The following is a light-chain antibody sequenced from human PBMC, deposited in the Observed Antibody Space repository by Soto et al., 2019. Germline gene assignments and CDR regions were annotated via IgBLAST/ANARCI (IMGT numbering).Light chain of an antibody. CDR3: QQYGRT. Sequence: IVMTQSPASPSLSPGERATLPCRASQSVSSYLAWYQQKPGQASRLLIYGASSRATGIPERFSGSGSGTDFTLTISRLEPEDVSVYYCQQYGRTFGPGTKVDIK. CDR1: QSVSSY. V-gene: IGKV3-20*01. CDR2: GAS. J-gene: IGKJ1*01.